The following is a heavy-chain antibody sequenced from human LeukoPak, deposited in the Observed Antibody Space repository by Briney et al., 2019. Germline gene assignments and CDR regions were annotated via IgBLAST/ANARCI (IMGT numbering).Heavy chain of an antibody. V-gene: IGHV3-21*04. J-gene: IGHJ4*02. CDR1: GFTFSSYS. CDR3: SRAAGSYYEFWSGFLMVY. D-gene: IGHD3-3*01. CDR2: ISSSSSYI. Sequence: PGGSLRLSCAASGFTFSSYSMNWVRQAPGKGLEWVSSISSSSSYIYYADSVTGRFTISRDNAKNSLYLQMNSLRAEDTAVYYCSRAAGSYYEFWSGFLMVYWGQGTLGTLSS.